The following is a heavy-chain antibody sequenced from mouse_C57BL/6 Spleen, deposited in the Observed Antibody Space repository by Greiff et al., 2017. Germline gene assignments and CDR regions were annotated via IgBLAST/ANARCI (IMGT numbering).Heavy chain of an antibody. Sequence: EVMLVESEGGLVQPGSSMKLSCTASGFTFSDYYMAWVRQVPEKGLEWVANINYDGSSTYYLDSLKSRFIISRDNAKNILYLQMSSLKSEDTATYYCARVHPHYAMDYWGQGTSVTVSS. CDR3: ARVHPHYAMDY. D-gene: IGHD1-2*01. V-gene: IGHV5-16*01. CDR1: GFTFSDYY. CDR2: INYDGSST. J-gene: IGHJ4*01.